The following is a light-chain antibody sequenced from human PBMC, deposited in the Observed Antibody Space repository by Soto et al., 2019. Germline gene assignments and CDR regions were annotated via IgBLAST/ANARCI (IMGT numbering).Light chain of an antibody. CDR3: QQYNNRLLT. CDR2: GAS. J-gene: IGKJ4*01. V-gene: IGKV3-15*01. CDR1: HRVSSY. Sequence: EIVMTQSPATLSVSPGERATLSCRASHRVSSYLAWYQQKPGQAPRLLIYGASTRATGIPARFSGSGSGTEFTLTISSLQSEDFAVYYCQQYNNRLLTFGAGTKVDIK.